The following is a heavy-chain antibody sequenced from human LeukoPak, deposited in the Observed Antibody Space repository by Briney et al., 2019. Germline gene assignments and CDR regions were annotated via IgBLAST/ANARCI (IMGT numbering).Heavy chain of an antibody. J-gene: IGHJ5*02. Sequence: GASVKVSCKASGNTFIGNYIHWVRQARGQGFEWMGWINPNSGGANYAQRFQGRVTMTRDTSVTTAFLDLDRLTSDDTAVYYCVTRSYTSGWPTWGQGTLVTVSS. CDR1: GNTFIGNY. CDR2: INPNSGGA. CDR3: VTRSYTSGWPT. V-gene: IGHV1-2*02. D-gene: IGHD6-19*01.